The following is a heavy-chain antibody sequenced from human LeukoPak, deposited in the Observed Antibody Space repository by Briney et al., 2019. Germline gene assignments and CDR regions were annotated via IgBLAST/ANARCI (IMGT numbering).Heavy chain of an antibody. CDR1: GFTFSSYG. CDR3: ANPRLDDYYMDV. CDR2: IRYDGSNK. J-gene: IGHJ6*03. V-gene: IGHV3-30*02. Sequence: PGGSLRLSCAASGFTFSSYGMHWVRQAPGKGLEWVAFIRYDGSNKYYADSVKGRFTISRDNSKNTLYLQMNSLRAEGTAVYYCANPRLDDYYMDVWGKGTTVTVSS.